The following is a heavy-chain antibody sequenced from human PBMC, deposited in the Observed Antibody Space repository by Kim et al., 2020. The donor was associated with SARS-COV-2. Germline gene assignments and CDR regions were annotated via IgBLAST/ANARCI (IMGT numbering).Heavy chain of an antibody. Sequence: GGSLRLSCAASGFTFSSYAMSWVRQAPGKGLEWVSAISGSGGSTYYADSVKGRFTISRDNSKNTLYLQMNSLRAEDTAVYYCAKSGDCGGDCYSGFDYWGQGTLVTVSS. CDR2: ISGSGGST. D-gene: IGHD2-21*02. CDR3: AKSGDCGGDCYSGFDY. V-gene: IGHV3-23*01. CDR1: GFTFSSYA. J-gene: IGHJ4*02.